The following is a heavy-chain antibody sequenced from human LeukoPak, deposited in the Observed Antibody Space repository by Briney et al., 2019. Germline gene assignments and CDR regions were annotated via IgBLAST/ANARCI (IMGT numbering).Heavy chain of an antibody. CDR2: ISGSGVST. CDR1: GFTFSNYP. V-gene: IGHV3-23*01. J-gene: IGHJ4*02. Sequence: GGSLRLSSAASGFTFSNYPMTWVRQAPGKGLEWVSSISGSGVSTYYADSVKGRFTISRDNSKNTLYLQMNSLRADDTAVYYCAKDARGHGDIVAFWGQGTLVTVSS. CDR3: AKDARGHGDIVAF. D-gene: IGHD2-21*01.